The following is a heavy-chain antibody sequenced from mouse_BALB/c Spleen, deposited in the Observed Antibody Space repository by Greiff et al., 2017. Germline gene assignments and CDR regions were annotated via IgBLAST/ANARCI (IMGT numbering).Heavy chain of an antibody. CDR2: INSNGGST. CDR1: GFTFSSYG. CDR3: ARHDYDRAFDY. J-gene: IGHJ2*01. D-gene: IGHD2-4*01. Sequence: EVMLVESGGGLVQPGGSLKLSCAASGFTFSSYGMSWVRQTPDKRLELVATINSNGGSTYYPDSVKGRFTISRDNAKNTLYLQMSSLKSEDTAMYYCARHDYDRAFDYWGQGTTLTVSS. V-gene: IGHV5-6-3*01.